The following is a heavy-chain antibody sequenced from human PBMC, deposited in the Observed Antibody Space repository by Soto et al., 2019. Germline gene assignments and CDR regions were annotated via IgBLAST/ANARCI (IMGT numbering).Heavy chain of an antibody. CDR3: ARDLVAARYYYYGMDV. CDR2: INHSGST. CDR1: GGSFSGYY. D-gene: IGHD6-6*01. J-gene: IGHJ6*02. V-gene: IGHV4-34*01. Sequence: LSLTCAVYGGSFSGYYWSWIRQPPGKGLEWIGEINHSGSTNYNPSLKSRVTISVDTSKNQFSLKLSSVTAADTAVYYCARDLVAARYYYYGMDVWGQGTTVTVSS.